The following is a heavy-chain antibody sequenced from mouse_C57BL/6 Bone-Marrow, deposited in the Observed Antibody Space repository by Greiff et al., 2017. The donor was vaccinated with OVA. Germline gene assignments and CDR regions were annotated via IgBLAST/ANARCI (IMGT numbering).Heavy chain of an antibody. Sequence: QVQLQQPGAELVMPGASVKLSCKASGYTFTSYWMHWVKQRPGQGLEWIGEIDPSDSYTNYNQKFKGKSTLTVDKSSSTAYMQLSSLTSEDSAVYYCARWDYRYFDVWGTGTTVTVSS. J-gene: IGHJ1*03. CDR3: ARWDYRYFDV. CDR2: IDPSDSYT. V-gene: IGHV1-69*01. CDR1: GYTFTSYW. D-gene: IGHD4-1*01.